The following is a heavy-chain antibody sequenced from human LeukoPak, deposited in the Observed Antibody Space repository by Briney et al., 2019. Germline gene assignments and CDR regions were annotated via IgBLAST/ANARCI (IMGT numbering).Heavy chain of an antibody. D-gene: IGHD3-22*01. CDR3: AKSLLYDSSGYQDY. CDR1: GFTFSGYA. CDR2: ISGSGGST. Sequence: GGSLRLSCAASGFTFSGYAMSWVRQAPGKGLEWVSAISGSGGSTYYADSVKGRFTISRDNSKNTLYLQMNSLRAEDTAVYYCAKSLLYDSSGYQDYWGQGTLVTVSS. J-gene: IGHJ4*02. V-gene: IGHV3-23*01.